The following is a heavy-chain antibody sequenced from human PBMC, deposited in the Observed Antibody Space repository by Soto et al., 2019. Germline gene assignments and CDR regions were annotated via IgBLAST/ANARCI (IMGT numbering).Heavy chain of an antibody. Sequence: EVQLLESGGGLVQPGGSLRLSCAASGFTLKTYGMVWVRQAPGKGLEWVSVISASGNSAQYADSVKGRFTIARDNSKNTVVWQMDRLRGDDTALYYCVQGSRAALPSNAPPHIWFGPWGQGTLVTGSS. J-gene: IGHJ5*02. CDR3: VQGSRAALPSNAPPHIWFGP. CDR2: ISASGNSA. V-gene: IGHV3-23*01. CDR1: GFTLKTYG. D-gene: IGHD6-6*01.